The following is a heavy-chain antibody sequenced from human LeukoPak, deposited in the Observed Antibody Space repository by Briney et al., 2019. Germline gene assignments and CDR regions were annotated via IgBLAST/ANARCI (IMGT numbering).Heavy chain of an antibody. CDR3: AKRSGYTTGWFFDF. D-gene: IGHD6-19*01. CDR1: GFSFSSYA. Sequence: GGSLRLSCTASGFSFSSYAMSWVRQAPGKGLEWVSSISGSGDNTYYAESVKGRFTISKDNSKNTLFLQMNSLRAEDTAVFYCAKRSGYTTGWFFDFWGQGTLVTVSS. CDR2: ISGSGDNT. J-gene: IGHJ4*02. V-gene: IGHV3-23*01.